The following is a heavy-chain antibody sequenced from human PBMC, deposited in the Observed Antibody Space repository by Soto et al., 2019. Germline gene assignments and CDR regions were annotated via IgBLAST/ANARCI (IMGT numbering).Heavy chain of an antibody. D-gene: IGHD2-15*01. Sequence: GESLKISCKGSGYRFSSYWIGWVRQMPGKGLEWMGITHPGDSETRYSPSFQGQVTITVDKSRSTAYLQWSSLKASDTAMYYCARVRGSLCSGAACFQFDPWGQGTLVTVSS. J-gene: IGHJ5*02. CDR1: GYRFSSYW. V-gene: IGHV5-51*01. CDR2: THPGDSET. CDR3: ARVRGSLCSGAACFQFDP.